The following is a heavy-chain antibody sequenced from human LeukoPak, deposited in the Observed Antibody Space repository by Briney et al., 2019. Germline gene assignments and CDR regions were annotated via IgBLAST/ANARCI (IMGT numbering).Heavy chain of an antibody. CDR2: ISGSGGRT. CDR1: GFTFSSYA. Sequence: GGSLRLSCAASGFTFSSYAMGWVRQAPGKGLEWVSAISGSGGRTYNADSVKGRFTISRDNSRSTLYLQMNSLRAEDTAVYYCAKSLWFGELGFDYWGQGTLVTVSS. V-gene: IGHV3-23*01. CDR3: AKSLWFGELGFDY. J-gene: IGHJ4*02. D-gene: IGHD3-10*01.